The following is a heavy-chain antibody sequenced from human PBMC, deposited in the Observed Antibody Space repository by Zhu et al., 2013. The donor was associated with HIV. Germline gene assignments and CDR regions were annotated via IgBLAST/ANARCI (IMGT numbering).Heavy chain of an antibody. Sequence: QLVQSGAAIKKPGSSMKVSCEASGGTFSNYAINWVRQAPGQGLEWMGGIIFMFATASYAQKFQGRVTITADKSTSTVYMELTSLRSDDTAVYYCARDRFGVGSTTLFDYWGQGTLVTVSS. CDR1: GGTFSNYA. CDR3: ARDRFGVGSTTLFDY. CDR2: IIFMFATA. J-gene: IGHJ4*02. D-gene: IGHD1-26*01. V-gene: IGHV1-69*06.